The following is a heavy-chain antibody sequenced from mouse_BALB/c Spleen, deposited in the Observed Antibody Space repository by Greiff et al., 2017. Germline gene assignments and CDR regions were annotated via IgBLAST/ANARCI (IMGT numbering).Heavy chain of an antibody. Sequence: EVKVVESGGDLVKPGGSLKLSCAASGFTFSSYGMSWVRQTPDKRLEWVATISSGGSYTYYPDSVKGRFTISRDNAKNTLYLQMSSLKSEDTAMYYCARHGYGTSWFAYWGQGTLVTVSA. CDR3: ARHGYGTSWFAY. CDR1: GFTFSSYG. J-gene: IGHJ3*01. CDR2: ISSGGSYT. D-gene: IGHD1-1*01. V-gene: IGHV5-6*01.